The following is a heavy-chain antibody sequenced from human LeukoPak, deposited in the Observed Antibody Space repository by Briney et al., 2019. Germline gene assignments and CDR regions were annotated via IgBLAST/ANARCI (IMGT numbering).Heavy chain of an antibody. Sequence: PSETLSLTCAVYGGSFSGYYWSWIRQPPGKGLEWIGEINHSGSTNYNPSLKSRVTMSVDTSKNQFSLKLSSVTAADTAVYYCARDRPHYDFWSGQGYYYYMDVWGKGTTVTVSS. CDR3: ARDRPHYDFWSGQGYYYYMDV. CDR2: INHSGST. J-gene: IGHJ6*03. CDR1: GGSFSGYY. V-gene: IGHV4-34*01. D-gene: IGHD3-3*01.